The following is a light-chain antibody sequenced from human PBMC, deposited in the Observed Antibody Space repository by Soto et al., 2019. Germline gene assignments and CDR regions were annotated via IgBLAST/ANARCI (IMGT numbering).Light chain of an antibody. CDR2: AAS. CDR1: QSVGRNY. J-gene: IGKJ1*01. CDR3: QQYGTSPRA. Sequence: EIVLTQFPGTLSLSPGERATLSCRASQSVGRNYVAWYQQKPGQAPRVIIYAASNRASGIPDRFSGSGSGSDFTLTISRLEPEDFAVYYCQQYGTSPRAFGQGTKVEIK. V-gene: IGKV3-20*01.